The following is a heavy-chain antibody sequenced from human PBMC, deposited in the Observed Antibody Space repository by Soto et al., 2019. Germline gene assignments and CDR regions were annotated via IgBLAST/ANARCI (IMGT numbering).Heavy chain of an antibody. V-gene: IGHV3-33*01. CDR2: IWYDGSNK. D-gene: IGHD4-17*01. CDR1: GFTFSSYG. CDR3: AAAVGYGDLPFDY. J-gene: IGHJ4*02. Sequence: GGSLRLSCSASGFTFSSYGMHWVRQAPGKGLEWVAVIWYDGSNKYYADSVKGRFTISRDNSKNMLYLQMNSLRAEDTAVYYCAAAVGYGDLPFDYWGQGTLVTVSS.